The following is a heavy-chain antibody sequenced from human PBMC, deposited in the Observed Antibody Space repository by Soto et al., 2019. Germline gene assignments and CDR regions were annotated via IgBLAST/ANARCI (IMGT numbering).Heavy chain of an antibody. CDR3: AKDALPTQQLDGRTDD. D-gene: IGHD6-13*01. CDR1: GFTFSNYG. CDR2: ISYDESSK. V-gene: IGHV3-30*18. Sequence: QVQLVESGGGVVQPGRSLRLSCAASGFTFSNYGMHWVRQAPGKGLEWVAVISYDESSKYYADSVKGRFTISRDNSKNTLYLQMSSLGPEDRALYYCAKDALPTQQLDGRTDDWCQGTLVTVSS. J-gene: IGHJ4*02.